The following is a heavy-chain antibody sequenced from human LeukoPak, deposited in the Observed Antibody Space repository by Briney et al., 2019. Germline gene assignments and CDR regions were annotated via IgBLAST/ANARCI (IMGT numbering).Heavy chain of an antibody. J-gene: IGHJ5*02. CDR3: ARGYPLPGFDP. CDR1: GGSISTSTYY. V-gene: IGHV4-39*01. D-gene: IGHD5-12*01. Sequence: SETLSLTCTVSGGSISTSTYYWAWIRQPPGKGLEWIGSIYYSGSTYYNPSLKSRITISVDTSKNQFSLKLSSMTAADTAVYYCARGYPLPGFDPWGQGTLVTVSS. CDR2: IYYSGST.